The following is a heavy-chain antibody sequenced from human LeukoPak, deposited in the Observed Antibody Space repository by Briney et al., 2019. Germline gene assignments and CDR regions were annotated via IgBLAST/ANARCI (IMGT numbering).Heavy chain of an antibody. Sequence: GGSLRLSCAASGFSFANYGMHWVRQAPGKGLEWVAFMRYDGTKTYNADSVRGRFTISRDNSKNTLYLQMNSLRAEDTAVYYCAREDYYDSSGYQTAEYFQHWGQGTLVTVSS. D-gene: IGHD3-22*01. J-gene: IGHJ1*01. CDR1: GFSFANYG. CDR3: AREDYYDSSGYQTAEYFQH. CDR2: MRYDGTKT. V-gene: IGHV3-30*02.